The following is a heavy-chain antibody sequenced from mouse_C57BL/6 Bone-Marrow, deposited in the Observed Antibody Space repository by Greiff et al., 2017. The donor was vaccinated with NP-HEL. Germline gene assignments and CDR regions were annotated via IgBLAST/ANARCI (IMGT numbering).Heavy chain of an antibody. V-gene: IGHV1-82*01. CDR1: GYAFSSSW. D-gene: IGHD1-1*01. Sequence: VQLQQSGPELVKPGASVKISCKASGYAFSSSWMNWVKQRPGKGLEWIGRIYPGDGDTNYNGKFKGQATLTADKSSSTAYMQLSSLTSEDSAVYFCARWSLRGFAYWGQGTLVTVSA. CDR2: IYPGDGDT. J-gene: IGHJ3*01. CDR3: ARWSLRGFAY.